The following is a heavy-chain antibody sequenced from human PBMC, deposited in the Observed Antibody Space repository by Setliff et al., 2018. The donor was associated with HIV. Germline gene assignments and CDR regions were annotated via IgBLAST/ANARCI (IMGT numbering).Heavy chain of an antibody. CDR3: ARSLFGEVY. CDR2: MYYTGST. CDR1: GGSTDSGSYY. D-gene: IGHD3-10*01. J-gene: IGHJ4*02. Sequence: SETLSLTCTVSGGSTDSGSYYWAWIRQPPGKGLEWIGSMYYTGSTYYNPSLKSRVTISIDTSKNQFSLKLNSVTAADTAMYYCARSLFGEVYWGQGTLVTVSS. V-gene: IGHV4-39*01.